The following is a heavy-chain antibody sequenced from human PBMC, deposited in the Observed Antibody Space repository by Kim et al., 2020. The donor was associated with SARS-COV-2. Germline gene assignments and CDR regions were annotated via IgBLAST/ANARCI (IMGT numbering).Heavy chain of an antibody. D-gene: IGHD3-22*01. J-gene: IGHJ3*02. Sequence: VKGRFTISRDNAKNSLYLQMNSLRAEDTAVYYCARDSPYYDSSGIDAFDIWGQGTMVTVSS. V-gene: IGHV3-21*01. CDR3: ARDSPYYDSSGIDAFDI.